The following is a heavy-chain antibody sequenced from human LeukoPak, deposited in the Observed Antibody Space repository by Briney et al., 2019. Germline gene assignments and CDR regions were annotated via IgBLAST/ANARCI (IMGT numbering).Heavy chain of an antibody. V-gene: IGHV3-23*01. CDR1: GITLSNYG. D-gene: IGHD3-22*01. J-gene: IGHJ4*02. Sequence: GGSLRLSCAVSGITLSNYGMTWVRQAPGKGLEWVAGISDTGGRTNYADSVKGRFIISRDNPKNTLYLQMNSLRAEDTAVYFCAKRGVVIRVILVGFHKEAYYFDSWGQGALVTVSS. CDR3: AKRGVVIRVILVGFHKEAYYFDS. CDR2: ISDTGGRT.